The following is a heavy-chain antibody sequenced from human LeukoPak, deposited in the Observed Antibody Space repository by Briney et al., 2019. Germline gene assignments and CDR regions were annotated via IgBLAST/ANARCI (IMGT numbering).Heavy chain of an antibody. D-gene: IGHD2-2*01. V-gene: IGHV5-51*01. Sequence: GESLKISCKGSGYGFTSYWIGWVRQMPGKGLEWMGIIYPGDPDTRYSPSFQGQVTISADKSISTAYLQWSSLKASDTAMYYCARRLGYCSSTSCFMDFDYWGQGTLVTVSS. CDR1: GYGFTSYW. CDR2: IYPGDPDT. CDR3: ARRLGYCSSTSCFMDFDY. J-gene: IGHJ4*02.